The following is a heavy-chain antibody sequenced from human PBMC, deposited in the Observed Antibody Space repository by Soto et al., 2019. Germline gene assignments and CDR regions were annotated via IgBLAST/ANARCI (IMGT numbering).Heavy chain of an antibody. CDR3: TRQGITGTPLDY. CDR1: GFTFSGSA. V-gene: IGHV3-73*01. CDR2: IRSKANSYAT. Sequence: LRLSCAASGFTFSGSAIHWVRQASGKGREWVGRIRSKANSYATAYAASVKGRFTISRDDSKNTAYLQMNSLKTEDTAVYYCTRQGITGTPLDYWGQGTLVTVSS. J-gene: IGHJ4*02. D-gene: IGHD1-20*01.